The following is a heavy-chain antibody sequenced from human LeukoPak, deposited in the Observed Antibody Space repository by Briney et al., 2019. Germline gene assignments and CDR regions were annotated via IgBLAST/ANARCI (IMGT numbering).Heavy chain of an antibody. CDR2: MKRDGGEK. J-gene: IGHJ4*02. V-gene: IGHV3-7*01. Sequence: GGSLRLSCEASTFTFTPGWMSWVRQAPAKGLEWVAMMKRDGGEKHYVDSVRGRFTISRDNAKNSLYLQLDILRDQDTAVYYWARLGNGQPSGVHWGQGTLVTVYS. CDR1: TFTFTPGW. CDR3: ARLGNGQPSGVH. D-gene: IGHD1-26*01.